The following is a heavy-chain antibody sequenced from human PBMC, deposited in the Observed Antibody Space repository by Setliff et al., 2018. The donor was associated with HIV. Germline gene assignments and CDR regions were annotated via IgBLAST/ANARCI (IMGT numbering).Heavy chain of an antibody. V-gene: IGHV4-4*07. D-gene: IGHD6-19*01. CDR2: IYTTGST. J-gene: IGHJ5*02. CDR1: GGSVSNYY. CDR3: ARDALGSGWYLDWFDP. Sequence: SETLSLTCTVSGGSVSNYYWSWIRQPAGKGLEWIGRIYTTGSTNYNPALKSRVTMSVDTSKNQFSLKLSSVTAADTAVYYCARDALGSGWYLDWFDPWGQGTLVTVSS.